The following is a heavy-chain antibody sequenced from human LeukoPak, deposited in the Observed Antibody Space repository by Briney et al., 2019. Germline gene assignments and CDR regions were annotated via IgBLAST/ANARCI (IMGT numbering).Heavy chain of an antibody. J-gene: IGHJ5*02. D-gene: IGHD3-10*01. V-gene: IGHV3-23*01. CDR3: AKDPSEVWFGENWFDP. Sequence: GGSLRLSCAASGFTFSSYAMSWVRQAPGKGLEWVSAISGSGGSTYYADSVKGRFTISRDNSKNTLYLQMNSLRAEDTAVYYCAKDPSEVWFGENWFDPWGQGTLVTVSS. CDR2: ISGSGGST. CDR1: GFTFSSYA.